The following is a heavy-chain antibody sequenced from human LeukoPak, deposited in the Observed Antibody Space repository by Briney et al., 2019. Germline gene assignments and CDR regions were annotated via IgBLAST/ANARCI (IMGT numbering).Heavy chain of an antibody. CDR3: ARDLIVVVPAAMLPYYYYGMDV. CDR1: GYTFTSYA. D-gene: IGHD2-2*01. Sequence: GASVKVSCKASGYTFTSYAMHWVRQAPGQRLEWMGWINAGNGNTKHSQKFQGRVTITRDTSASTAYMELSSLRSEDTAVYYCARDLIVVVPAAMLPYYYYGMDVWGQGTTVTVSS. V-gene: IGHV1-3*01. J-gene: IGHJ6*02. CDR2: INAGNGNT.